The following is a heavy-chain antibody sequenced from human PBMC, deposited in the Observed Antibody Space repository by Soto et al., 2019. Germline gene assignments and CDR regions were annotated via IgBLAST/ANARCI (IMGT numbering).Heavy chain of an antibody. CDR2: IYYSGST. D-gene: IGHD2-2*01. V-gene: IGHV4-61*01. CDR3: AGGGSIVVPTRRLMDV. Sequence: ETLSLTCTVSGGSVSSGSYYWSWIRQPPGKGLEWIGYIYYSGSTNYNPSLKSRVTISVDTSKNQFSLKLSSVTAADTAVYYCAGGGSIVVPTRRLMDVWGKGTTVTVSS. J-gene: IGHJ6*03. CDR1: GGSVSSGSYY.